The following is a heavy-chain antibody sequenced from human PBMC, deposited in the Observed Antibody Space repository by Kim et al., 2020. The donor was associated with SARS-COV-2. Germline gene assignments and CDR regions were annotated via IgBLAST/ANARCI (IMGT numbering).Heavy chain of an antibody. J-gene: IGHJ4*02. CDR3: AKDGGYCSSTSCYTFDY. V-gene: IGHV3-30*02. Sequence: QGRFTISRDNSKNTLYLQMNSLRAEDTAVYYCAKDGGYCSSTSCYTFDYWGQGTLVTVSS. D-gene: IGHD2-2*01.